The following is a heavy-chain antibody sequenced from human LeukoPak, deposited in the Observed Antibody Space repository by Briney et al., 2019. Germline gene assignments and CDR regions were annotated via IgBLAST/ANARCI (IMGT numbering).Heavy chain of an antibody. CDR1: GGTFSSYA. J-gene: IGHJ4*02. Sequence: GASVKVSCKASGGTFSSYAISWVRQAPGQGLEWMGWINPNSGGTNYAQKFQGRVTMTRDTSISTAYMELSRLRSDDTAVYYCAKRRRGGATTNSGPAFDYWGQGTLVTVSS. CDR2: INPNSGGT. CDR3: AKRRRGGATTNSGPAFDY. D-gene: IGHD1-26*01. V-gene: IGHV1-2*02.